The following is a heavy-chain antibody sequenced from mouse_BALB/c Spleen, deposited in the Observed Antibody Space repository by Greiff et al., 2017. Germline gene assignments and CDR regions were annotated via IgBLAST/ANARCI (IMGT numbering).Heavy chain of an antibody. CDR1: GFTFSSFG. CDR2: ISSGSSTI. Sequence: DVQLVESGGGLVQPGGSRKLSCAASGFTFSSFGMHWVRQAPEKGLEWVAYISSGSSTIYYADTVKGRFTISRDNPKNTLFLQMTSLRSEDTAMYYCARGATGTDYWGQGTTLTVSS. D-gene: IGHD4-1*02. J-gene: IGHJ2*01. V-gene: IGHV5-17*02. CDR3: ARGATGTDY.